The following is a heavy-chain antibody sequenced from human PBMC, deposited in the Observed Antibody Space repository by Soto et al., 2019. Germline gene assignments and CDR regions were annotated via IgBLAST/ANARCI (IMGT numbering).Heavy chain of an antibody. CDR1: GGTFSSYA. D-gene: IGHD3-22*01. V-gene: IGHV1-69*13. CDR3: ARGYYYDSSGYYYDAFDI. J-gene: IGHJ3*02. CDR2: IIPIFGTA. Sequence: GASVKVSCKASGGTFSSYAISWVRQAPGQGLEWMGGIIPIFGTANYAQKFQGRVTITADESTSTAYMELSSLRSEDTVVYYCARGYYYDSSGYYYDAFDIWGQGTMVTVSS.